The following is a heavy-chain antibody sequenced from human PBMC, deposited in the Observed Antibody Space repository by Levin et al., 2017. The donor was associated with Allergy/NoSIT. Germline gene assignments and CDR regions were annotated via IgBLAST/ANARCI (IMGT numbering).Heavy chain of an antibody. D-gene: IGHD3-9*01. CDR1: GGSFSGYY. CDR3: ARGGVTAYYDILTGYFWPDAFDI. V-gene: IGHV4-34*01. J-gene: IGHJ3*02. CDR2: INHSGST. Sequence: SQTLSLTCAVYGGSFSGYYWSWIRQPPGKGLEWIGEINHSGSTNYNPSLKSRVTISVDTSKNQFSLKLSSVTAADTAVYYCARGGVTAYYDILTGYFWPDAFDIWGQGTMVTVSS.